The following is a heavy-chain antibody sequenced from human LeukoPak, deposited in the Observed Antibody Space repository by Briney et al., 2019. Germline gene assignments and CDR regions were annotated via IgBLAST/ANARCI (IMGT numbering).Heavy chain of an antibody. CDR3: ARRAVTYYYDGSGYYFDY. Sequence: SETLSLTCAVYGGSFSGYYWSWIRQPPGKGLEWIGEINHSGSTNYNPSLKSRVTISVDTSKNQFSLKLSSVTAADTAVYYCARRAVTYYYDGSGYYFDYWGQGTLVTVSS. V-gene: IGHV4-34*01. CDR2: INHSGST. D-gene: IGHD3-22*01. CDR1: GGSFSGYY. J-gene: IGHJ4*02.